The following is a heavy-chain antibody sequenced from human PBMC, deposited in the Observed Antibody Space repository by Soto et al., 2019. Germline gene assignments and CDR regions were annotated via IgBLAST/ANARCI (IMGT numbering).Heavy chain of an antibody. Sequence: EVQLVESGGGLVQPGGSLRLSCAASGFTFSSYSMNWVRQAPGKGLEWVSSISSSSSYIYYADSVKGRFTISRDNAKNSLYLQMNSLRAEDTAVYYCARRVKEYYDSSGSFDYWGQGTLVTVSS. V-gene: IGHV3-21*01. CDR1: GFTFSSYS. J-gene: IGHJ4*02. CDR3: ARRVKEYYDSSGSFDY. D-gene: IGHD3-22*01. CDR2: ISSSSSYI.